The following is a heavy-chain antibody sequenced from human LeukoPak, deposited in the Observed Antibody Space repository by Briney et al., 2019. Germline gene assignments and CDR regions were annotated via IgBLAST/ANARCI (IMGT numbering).Heavy chain of an antibody. J-gene: IGHJ4*02. CDR3: GQDWAWGAFGH. CDR1: GFTFSSYE. Sequence: GGSLRLSCAASGFTFSSYEMHWVRQAPGRGLEWVSYISSSGSTIYYAASVQGRFTIHRDNSKNTLYLQMNRLGAEDTAIYYCGQDWAWGAFGHWGQGTLVTVSS. V-gene: IGHV3-48*03. CDR2: ISSSGSTI. D-gene: IGHD4/OR15-4a*01.